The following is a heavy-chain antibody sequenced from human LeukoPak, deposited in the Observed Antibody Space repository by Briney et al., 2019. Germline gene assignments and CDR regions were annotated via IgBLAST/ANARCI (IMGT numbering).Heavy chain of an antibody. V-gene: IGHV1-2*02. CDR2: INPNSGGT. CDR3: ARVSNSVNTYYDILTGYYNQQYNWFDP. J-gene: IGHJ5*02. Sequence: ASVKVSCKASGYTFTGYYMHWVRQAPGQGLEWMGWINPNSGGTNYAQKFQGRVTMTRDTSISTAYMELSRLRSDDTAVYYCARVSNSVNTYYDILTGYYNQQYNWFDPWGQGTLVTVSS. CDR1: GYTFTGYY. D-gene: IGHD3-9*01.